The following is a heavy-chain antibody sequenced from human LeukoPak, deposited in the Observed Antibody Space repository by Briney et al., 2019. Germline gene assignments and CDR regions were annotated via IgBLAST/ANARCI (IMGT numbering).Heavy chain of an antibody. Sequence: PGGSLRLSCAASGFTFSDYYMSWIRQAPGKGLEWVSYISSSSSYTNYADSVKGRFTISRDNSKNTLYLQMNSLRAEDTAVYYCAKQDLHYYDSSGYGPYYFDYWGQGTLVTVSS. J-gene: IGHJ4*02. CDR1: GFTFSDYY. CDR3: AKQDLHYYDSSGYGPYYFDY. V-gene: IGHV3-11*03. CDR2: ISSSSSYT. D-gene: IGHD3-22*01.